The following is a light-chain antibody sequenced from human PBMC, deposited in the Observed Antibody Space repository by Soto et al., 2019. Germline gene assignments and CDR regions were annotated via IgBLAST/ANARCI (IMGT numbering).Light chain of an antibody. Sequence: QLVLTQSPSASASLGASVKLTCTLSSGHSSYAIAWHQQQPEKGPRYLMKLNSDGSHSKGDGIPDRFSGSSSGAERYLTISSXQSEDEADYYCQTWGTGPWVFGGGTKLTVL. V-gene: IGLV4-69*01. J-gene: IGLJ3*02. CDR1: SGHSSYA. CDR3: QTWGTGPWV. CDR2: LNSDGSH.